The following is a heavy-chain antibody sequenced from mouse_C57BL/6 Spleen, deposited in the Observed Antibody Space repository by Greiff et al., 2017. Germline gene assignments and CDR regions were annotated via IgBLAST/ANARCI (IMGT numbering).Heavy chain of an antibody. CDR3: ARSSYDCYFDY. J-gene: IGHJ2*01. D-gene: IGHD2-4*01. Sequence: QVQLQQPGAELVMPGASVKLSCKASGYTFTSYWMHWVKQRPGQGLEWIGEIDPSDSYTNYNQKFKGKSTLTVDKSSSTAYMQLSSLTSEDSAVYYCARSSYDCYFDYWGQGTTLTVSS. CDR2: IDPSDSYT. CDR1: GYTFTSYW. V-gene: IGHV1-69*01.